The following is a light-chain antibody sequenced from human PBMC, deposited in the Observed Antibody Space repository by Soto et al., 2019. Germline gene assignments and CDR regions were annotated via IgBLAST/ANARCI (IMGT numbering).Light chain of an antibody. Sequence: QSALTQPASVSGSPGQSIPVSCTGTSSDIGGHNYVSWSQQHPGKVRKRILYEVTNRPSGVSNRFSGSQSGNPASLTVSGLQAEDEADYYCCAYAGSSTYVFGPGTKLPVL. J-gene: IGLJ1*01. CDR3: CAYAGSSTYV. V-gene: IGLV2-14*01. CDR1: SSDIGGHNY. CDR2: EVT.